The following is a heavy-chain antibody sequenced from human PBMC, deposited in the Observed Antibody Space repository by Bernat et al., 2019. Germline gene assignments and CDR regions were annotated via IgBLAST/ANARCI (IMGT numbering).Heavy chain of an antibody. Sequence: QVQLVQSGAEVKKPGASVKVSCKASGYTFTSYYMHWVRQAPGQGLEWMGIINPSGGSTSHAQKFQGRVTMTRDTSTSTVYMELSSLRSEDTAVYYCARALYDFWSGYRDPNWFDPWGQGTLVTVSS. D-gene: IGHD3-3*01. CDR3: ARALYDFWSGYRDPNWFDP. J-gene: IGHJ5*02. CDR2: INPSGGST. CDR1: GYTFTSYY. V-gene: IGHV1-46*01.